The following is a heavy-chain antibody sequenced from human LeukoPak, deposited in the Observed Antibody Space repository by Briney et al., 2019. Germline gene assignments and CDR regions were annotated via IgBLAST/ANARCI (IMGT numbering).Heavy chain of an antibody. CDR3: ARDKRRDYFDY. D-gene: IGHD5-24*01. J-gene: IGHJ4*02. Sequence: GGSLRLSCAASGFTFSSYWMSWVRQAPGKGLEWVANIKQDGSEKYYVDPVKGRFTISRDNAKNSLYLQMNSLRAEDTAVYYCARDKRRDYFDYWGQGTLVTVSS. V-gene: IGHV3-7*01. CDR2: IKQDGSEK. CDR1: GFTFSSYW.